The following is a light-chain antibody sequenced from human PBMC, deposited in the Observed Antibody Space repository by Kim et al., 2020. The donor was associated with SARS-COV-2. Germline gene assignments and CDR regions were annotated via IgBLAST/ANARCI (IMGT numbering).Light chain of an antibody. CDR1: QSLLYNSNNKNY. CDR3: QQYYSALVT. CDR2: WAS. V-gene: IGKV4-1*01. J-gene: IGKJ4*01. Sequence: DIVMAQSPDSLAVSLGKRATINCKSSQSLLYNSNNKNYLAWYQQKPGQPPRLLIYWASTRESGVPDRFSGSGSGTDFTLTISSLHTEDVAVYYCQQYYSALVTFGGGTKVDIK.